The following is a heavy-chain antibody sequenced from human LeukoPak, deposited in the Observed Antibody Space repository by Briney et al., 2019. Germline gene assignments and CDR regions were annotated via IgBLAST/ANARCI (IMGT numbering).Heavy chain of an antibody. J-gene: IGHJ3*02. V-gene: IGHV5-51*01. D-gene: IGHD6-13*01. Sequence: GESLKISCKGSGYSFTNYWIGWVRQMPGKGLEWMGIIYPGDSDTRYSPSFQGQVTMSADKSISTAYLQWSSLKASDTAMYYCARPGIAADDGKDAFDIWGQGTMVTVSS. CDR1: GYSFTNYW. CDR2: IYPGDSDT. CDR3: ARPGIAADDGKDAFDI.